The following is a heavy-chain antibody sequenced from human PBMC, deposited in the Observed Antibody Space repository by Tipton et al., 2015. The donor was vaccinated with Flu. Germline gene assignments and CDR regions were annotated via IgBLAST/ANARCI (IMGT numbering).Heavy chain of an antibody. CDR2: CWYDGSNK. CDR3: ARDAGDESGYHDAFDI. D-gene: IGHD3-3*01. CDR1: GFTFSHYG. J-gene: IGHJ3*02. V-gene: IGHV3-33*01. Sequence: SGFTFSHYGMHWVRQAPGKGLQWVAVCWYDGSNKYYADSVKGRFTISRDNSKNTVYLQMDGLTAADTAVYYCARDAGDESGYHDAFDIWGQGTLVTVSS.